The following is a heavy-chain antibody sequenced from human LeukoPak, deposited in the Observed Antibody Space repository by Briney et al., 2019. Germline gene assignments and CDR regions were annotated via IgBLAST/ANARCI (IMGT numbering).Heavy chain of an antibody. D-gene: IGHD3-10*01. Sequence: ASVKVSCKVSGYTLTELSMHWVRQAPGKGLEWMGGFDPEDGETIYAQKFQGRVTMTEDTSTDTAYMELSSLRSEDTAVYYCAGSTYYYGSGSYYGAPGYWGQGTLVTVSS. CDR3: AGSTYYYGSGSYYGAPGY. CDR2: FDPEDGET. V-gene: IGHV1-24*01. J-gene: IGHJ4*02. CDR1: GYTLTELS.